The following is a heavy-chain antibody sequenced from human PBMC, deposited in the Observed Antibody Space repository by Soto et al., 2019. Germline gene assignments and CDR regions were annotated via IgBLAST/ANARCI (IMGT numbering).Heavy chain of an antibody. J-gene: IGHJ5*02. D-gene: IGHD6-13*01. Sequence: PSETLSLTCAVYGGSFSGYYWSWIRQPPGKGLEWIGEINHSGSTNYNPSLKSRVTISVDTSKNQFSLKLSSVTAADTAVYYCARGWWFRGSSWPRNWFDPWGQGTLVTVSS. CDR2: INHSGST. CDR1: GGSFSGYY. CDR3: ARGWWFRGSSWPRNWFDP. V-gene: IGHV4-34*01.